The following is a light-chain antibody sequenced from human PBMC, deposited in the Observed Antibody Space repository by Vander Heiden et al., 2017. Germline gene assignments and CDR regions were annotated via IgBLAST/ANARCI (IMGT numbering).Light chain of an antibody. CDR2: KAN. CDR3: YSAADNNNVL. Sequence: SSELTQPSSVSVSTGKTARITGSGDVLAKKYARWFQQKPGQAPVLVIYKANERPSGIPERFSGSSSGTTGTLTISGAQVEDEADYYCYSAADNNNVLFGGGTQLTVL. V-gene: IGLV3-27*01. CDR1: VLAKKY. J-gene: IGLJ7*01.